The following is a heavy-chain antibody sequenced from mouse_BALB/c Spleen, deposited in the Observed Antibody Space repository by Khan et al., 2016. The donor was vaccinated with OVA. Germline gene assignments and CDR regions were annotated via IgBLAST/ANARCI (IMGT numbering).Heavy chain of an antibody. J-gene: IGHJ3*01. Sequence: EVELVESGGGLVKPGGSLKLSCAASGFTFSDYYMYWVRQTPEKRLEWVATISDGGSSTYYLDSVKGRFTISRDNAKNSLYLQMSSLKSEHTAIYYCARAGYGGFAYWGQGTLVTVSA. D-gene: IGHD1-1*02. CDR3: ARAGYGGFAY. CDR1: GFTFSDYY. CDR2: ISDGGSST. V-gene: IGHV5-4*02.